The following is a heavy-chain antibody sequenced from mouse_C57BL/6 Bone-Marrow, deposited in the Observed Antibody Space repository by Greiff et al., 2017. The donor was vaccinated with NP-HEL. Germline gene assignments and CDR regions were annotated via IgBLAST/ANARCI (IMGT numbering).Heavy chain of an antibody. J-gene: IGHJ4*01. CDR3: AREGYGGRYDYAMDY. V-gene: IGHV1-69*01. Sequence: VQLQQPGAELVMPGASVKLSCKASGYTFTSYWMHWVKQRPGQGLEWIGEIDPSDSYTNYNQKFKGKSTLTVDKSSSTAYMQLSSLTSEDSAVYYCAREGYGGRYDYAMDYWGQGTSVTVSS. D-gene: IGHD1-1*01. CDR1: GYTFTSYW. CDR2: IDPSDSYT.